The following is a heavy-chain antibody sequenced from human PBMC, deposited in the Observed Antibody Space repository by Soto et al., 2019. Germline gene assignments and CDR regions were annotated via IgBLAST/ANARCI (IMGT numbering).Heavy chain of an antibody. CDR2: ISGNSGSL. CDR3: AKGSGIYYDSSGYYFEY. Sequence: GGSLRLSCAASGFIFDDYAMHWVRQAPGKGLEWVSVISGNSGSLGYADSVKGRFTISRDNAKNSLYLQMNSLRVEDTALYYCAKGSGIYYDSSGYYFEYWGQGTLVTVSS. V-gene: IGHV3-9*01. CDR1: GFIFDDYA. J-gene: IGHJ4*02. D-gene: IGHD3-22*01.